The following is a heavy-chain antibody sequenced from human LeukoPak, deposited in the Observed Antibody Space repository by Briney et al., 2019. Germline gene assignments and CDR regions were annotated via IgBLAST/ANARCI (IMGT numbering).Heavy chain of an antibody. D-gene: IGHD5-12*01. CDR1: GYSISSGYY. V-gene: IGHV4-38-2*01. J-gene: IGHJ1*01. Sequence: SEILSLTCAVSGYSISSGYYWGWIRQPPGRGLEWIGTIYHGGSTYYNPSLTSRVTISVDTSKNQLSLKLTSVTAADTAVYYCARYSRNGVDEIGFWGQGTLVTVSS. CDR2: IYHGGST. CDR3: ARYSRNGVDEIGF.